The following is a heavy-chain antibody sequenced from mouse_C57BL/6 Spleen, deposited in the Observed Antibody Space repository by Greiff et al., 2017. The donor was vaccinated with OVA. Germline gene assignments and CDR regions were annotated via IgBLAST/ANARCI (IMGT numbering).Heavy chain of an antibody. D-gene: IGHD3-2*02. CDR1: GYTFTSYG. V-gene: IGHV1-81*01. CDR2: IYPRSGNT. J-gene: IGHJ2*01. Sequence: VKLMESGAELARPGASVKLSCKASGYTFTSYGISWVKQRTGQGLEWIGEIYPRSGNTYYNEKFKGKATLTADKSSSTAYMELRSLTSEDSAVYFCAKTAQATYYFDYWGQGTTLTVSS. CDR3: AKTAQATYYFDY.